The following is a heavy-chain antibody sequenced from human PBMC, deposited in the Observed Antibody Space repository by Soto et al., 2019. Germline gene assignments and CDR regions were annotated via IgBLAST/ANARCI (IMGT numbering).Heavy chain of an antibody. CDR1: GFTFDDYA. CDR3: AKYGSSQLGYVDY. D-gene: IGHD7-27*01. CDR2: ISWNSGSI. Sequence: EVQLVESGGGLVQPGRSLRLSCAASGFTFDDYAMHWVRQAPGKGLEWVSGISWNSGSIGYADSVKGRFTISRDNAKNSLYLQMNSLRAEDTALYYGAKYGSSQLGYVDYWGQGTLVTVSS. V-gene: IGHV3-9*01. J-gene: IGHJ4*02.